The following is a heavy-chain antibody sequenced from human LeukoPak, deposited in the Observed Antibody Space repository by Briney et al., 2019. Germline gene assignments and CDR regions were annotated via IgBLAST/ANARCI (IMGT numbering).Heavy chain of an antibody. CDR1: GYTFTSYG. CDR3: ARDPRVLRYFDWLSERYWFDP. D-gene: IGHD3-9*01. CDR2: ISAYNGNT. V-gene: IGHV1-18*01. Sequence: ASVKVSCKASGYTFTSYGISWVRQAPAQGLEWMGWISAYNGNTNYAQKLQGRVTMTTDTSTSTAYMELRSLRSDDTAVYYCARDPRVLRYFDWLSERYWFDPWGQGTLVTVSS. J-gene: IGHJ5*02.